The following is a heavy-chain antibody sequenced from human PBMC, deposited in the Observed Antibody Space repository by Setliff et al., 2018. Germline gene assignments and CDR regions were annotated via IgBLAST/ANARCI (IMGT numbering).Heavy chain of an antibody. D-gene: IGHD3-3*01. J-gene: IGHJ6*02. CDR1: GYTFTSYY. CDR2: INPSGGST. Sequence: ASVKVSCKASGYTFTSYYMHWVRQAPGQGLEWMGIINPSGGSTSYAQKFQGRVTMTRDTSTSTVYMELSSLRSEGTAVYYCAGTYYNFWSALDYYYYGMDVWGQGTTVTVSS. CDR3: AGTYYNFWSALDYYYYGMDV. V-gene: IGHV1-46*01.